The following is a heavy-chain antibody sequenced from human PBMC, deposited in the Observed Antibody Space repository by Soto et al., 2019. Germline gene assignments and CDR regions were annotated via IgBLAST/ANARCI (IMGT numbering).Heavy chain of an antibody. V-gene: IGHV4-30-2*06. D-gene: IGHD2-8*01. J-gene: IGHJ6*03. CDR2: IYPSGAT. CDR1: GASISTRGYT. CDR3: ARVVFSSVVYIDF. Sequence: SETLSLTCAISGASISTRGYTWTWLRQSPGKGLEWIGYIYPSGATNYKPSLKSRVTISLEPSRNRFSLTVNSATAADTAVYYCARVVFSSVVYIDFWGQGTTVTVSS.